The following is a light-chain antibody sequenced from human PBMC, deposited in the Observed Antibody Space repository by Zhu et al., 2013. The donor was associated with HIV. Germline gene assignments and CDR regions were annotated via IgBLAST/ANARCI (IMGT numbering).Light chain of an antibody. CDR3: QHYNNWPPWT. CDR1: QSVSSN. CDR2: GAS. V-gene: IGKV3-15*01. J-gene: IGKJ1*01. Sequence: EIVMTQSPATLSVSPGERATLSCRTSQSVSSNLAWYQQKPGQAPRLLIYGASTKATGIPARFSGSGSGTEFTLTISSLQSDDVAVYYCQHYNNWPPWTFGQGTEVEV.